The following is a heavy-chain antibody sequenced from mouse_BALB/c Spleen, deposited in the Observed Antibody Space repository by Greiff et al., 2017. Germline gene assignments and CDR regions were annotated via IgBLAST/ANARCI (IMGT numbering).Heavy chain of an antibody. J-gene: IGHJ4*01. CDR3: ARSNFLTGTGAMDY. D-gene: IGHD4-1*01. CDR2: IDPFNGGT. V-gene: IGHV1S135*01. Sequence: VQLKQSGPELMKPGASVKISCKASGYSFTSYYMHWVKQSHGKSLEWIGYIDPFNGGTSYNQKFKGKATLTVDKSSSTAYMHLSSLTSEDSAVYYCARSNFLTGTGAMDYWGQGTSVTVSS. CDR1: GYSFTSYY.